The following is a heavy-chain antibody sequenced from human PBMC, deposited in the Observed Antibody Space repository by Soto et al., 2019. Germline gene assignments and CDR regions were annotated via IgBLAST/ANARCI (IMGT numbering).Heavy chain of an antibody. CDR3: ARQDWTLFDY. D-gene: IGHD1-1*01. CDR2: IYYSGST. V-gene: IGHV4-39*01. J-gene: IGHJ4*02. Sequence: SETLSLTCTVSGGSISSSSYYWGWIRQPPGKGLEWIGSIYYSGSTYYNPSLKSRVTISVDTSKNQFSLKLSSVTAADTAVYYCARQDWTLFDYWGQGTLVTVSS. CDR1: GGSISSSSYY.